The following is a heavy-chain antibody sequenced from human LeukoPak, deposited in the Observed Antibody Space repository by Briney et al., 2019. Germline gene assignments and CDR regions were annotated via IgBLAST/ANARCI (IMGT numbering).Heavy chain of an antibody. Sequence: GGSLRLSCAASGFTVSSNYMSWVRQAPGKGLEWVSVIYSGGSTYYADSVKGRFTISRDNSKNKLYLQMNSLRAEDTAVYYCARATYYYDSSGYYRIYYFDYWGQGTLVTVSS. CDR1: GFTVSSNY. D-gene: IGHD3-22*01. CDR3: ARATYYYDSSGYYRIYYFDY. V-gene: IGHV3-66*01. J-gene: IGHJ4*02. CDR2: IYSGGST.